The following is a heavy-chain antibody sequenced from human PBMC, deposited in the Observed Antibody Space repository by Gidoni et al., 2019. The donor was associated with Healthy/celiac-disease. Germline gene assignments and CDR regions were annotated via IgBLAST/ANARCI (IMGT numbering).Heavy chain of an antibody. V-gene: IGHV3-30*18. CDR1: GFTFRSYG. CDR3: AKDGHGILWFREFDY. CDR2: ISYDGSNK. Sequence: QVQLVESGGGVVQPGRSLRLSCAASGFTFRSYGMHWVRQAPGKGLEWVAVISYDGSNKYYADSVKGRFTISRDNSKNTLYLQMNSLRAEDTAVYYCAKDGHGILWFREFDYWGQGTLVTVSS. J-gene: IGHJ4*02. D-gene: IGHD3-10*01.